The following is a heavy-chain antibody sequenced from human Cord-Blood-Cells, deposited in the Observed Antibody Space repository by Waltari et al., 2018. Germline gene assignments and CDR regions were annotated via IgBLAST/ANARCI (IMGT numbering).Heavy chain of an antibody. D-gene: IGHD2-15*01. CDR2: IYYSGST. CDR1: GGSISSSSYY. V-gene: IGHV4-39*01. J-gene: IGHJ2*01. CDR3: ASRGVQDVFDL. Sequence: QLQLQESGPGLVKPSETLSLTCTVSGGSISSSSYYRGWIRQPPGKGLGWIGSIYYSGSTYYNTSLKSRVTISVDTSKNQFSLKLSSVTAADTAVYYCASRGVQDVFDLWGRGTLVTVSS.